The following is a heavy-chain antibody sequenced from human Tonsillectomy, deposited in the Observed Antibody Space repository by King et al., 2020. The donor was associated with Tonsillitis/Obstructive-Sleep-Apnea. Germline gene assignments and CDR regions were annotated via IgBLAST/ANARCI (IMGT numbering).Heavy chain of an antibody. Sequence: VQLVESGAEVKKPGESLRISCNDSGYSFTNYWINWVRQMPGKGLEWMGRIDPSDSYTDYSPAFQGHVSISADKSIRTAYLQWTSLKASDTAMYYCAGAGNVXYGMDVWGQGTTVTVSS. V-gene: IGHV5-10-1*03. J-gene: IGHJ6*02. CDR2: IDPSDSYT. D-gene: IGHD6-19*01. CDR1: GYSFTNYW. CDR3: AGAGNVXYGMDV.